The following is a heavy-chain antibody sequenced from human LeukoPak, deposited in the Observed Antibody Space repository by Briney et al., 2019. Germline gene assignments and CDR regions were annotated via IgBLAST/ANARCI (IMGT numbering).Heavy chain of an antibody. D-gene: IGHD1-26*01. CDR2: IIPIFGTA. J-gene: IGHJ4*02. CDR1: GGTFSSYA. Sequence: ASVSVSCKASGGTFSSYAINWVRQAPGQGLEWMGGIIPIFGTANYAQKFQGRVTITADESTSTAYMELSSLRSEDTAVYYCASLIVGATSLDYWGQGTLVTVSS. V-gene: IGHV1-69*13. CDR3: ASLIVGATSLDY.